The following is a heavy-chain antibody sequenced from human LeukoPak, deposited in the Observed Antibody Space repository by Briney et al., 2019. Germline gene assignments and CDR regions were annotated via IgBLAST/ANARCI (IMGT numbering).Heavy chain of an antibody. V-gene: IGHV1-18*01. D-gene: IGHD3-10*01. Sequence: ASVKVSCKASGYTFTSYGISWVRQAPGQGLEWMGWISAYNGNTNYAQKLQGRVTMTTDTSTSTAYMELRSLRSDDTAVYYCARGRGLSGSGNLDAFDIWGQGTMVTVSS. CDR2: ISAYNGNT. CDR1: GYTFTSYG. J-gene: IGHJ3*02. CDR3: ARGRGLSGSGNLDAFDI.